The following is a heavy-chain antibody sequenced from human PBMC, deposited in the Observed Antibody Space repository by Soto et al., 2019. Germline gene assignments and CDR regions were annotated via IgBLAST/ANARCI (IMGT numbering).Heavy chain of an antibody. D-gene: IGHD6-19*01. CDR3: ANIAVAGYYFDY. CDR1: GGSIITSSYY. Sequence: SETLSLTCTVSGGSIITSSYYWGWIRQPPGKGLEWIGSIYYSGSTYYNPSLKSRVTISVDTSKNQFSLKLSSVTAADTAVYYCANIAVAGYYFDYWGQGTLVTVSS. CDR2: IYYSGST. J-gene: IGHJ4*02. V-gene: IGHV4-39*01.